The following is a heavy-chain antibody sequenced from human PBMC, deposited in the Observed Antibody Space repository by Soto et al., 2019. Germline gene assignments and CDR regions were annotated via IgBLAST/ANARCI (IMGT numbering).Heavy chain of an antibody. CDR2: IYYSGST. Sequence: QLQLQESGPGLVKPSQTLSLTCTVSGGSISSGGYYWSWIRQHPGKALEWIGYIYYSGSTYYNPSLKSRVTISVDTSKNQFSLKLSSVTAADTAVYYCARVWGIAARQGPLTFDYWGQGTLDTVSS. J-gene: IGHJ4*02. D-gene: IGHD6-6*01. CDR3: ARVWGIAARQGPLTFDY. CDR1: GGSISSGGYY. V-gene: IGHV4-31*03.